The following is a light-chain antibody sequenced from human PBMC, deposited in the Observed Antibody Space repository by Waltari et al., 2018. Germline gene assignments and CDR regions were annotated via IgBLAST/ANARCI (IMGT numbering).Light chain of an antibody. V-gene: IGKV3D-20*01. CDR2: DAS. Sequence: VVLTQSPATLSLSPGARATLSCGASPGVSRNELAWYQQKPGLAPRLLIYDASFRATGNRERFSGSGSGTDFTLTIRRLEPEDFAVYYCQHYDNWPHTLGQGTKLEI. CDR3: QHYDNWPHT. CDR1: PGVSRNE. J-gene: IGKJ2*01.